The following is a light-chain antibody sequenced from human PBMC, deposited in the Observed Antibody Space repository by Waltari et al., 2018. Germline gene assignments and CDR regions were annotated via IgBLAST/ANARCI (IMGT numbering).Light chain of an antibody. CDR3: QQYFSVPET. J-gene: IGKJ2*01. CDR1: QNLLFRSTNKNY. V-gene: IGKV4-1*01. CDR2: WAS. Sequence: DIVMTQSPDSLTVSLGDRATINCKSSQNLLFRSTNKNYLAWYQQKPGQPPKLLFYWASTRESGVPDRFSGSGSGTDFTLTISSLQAEDVAVYYCQQYFSVPETFGQGTKLEIK.